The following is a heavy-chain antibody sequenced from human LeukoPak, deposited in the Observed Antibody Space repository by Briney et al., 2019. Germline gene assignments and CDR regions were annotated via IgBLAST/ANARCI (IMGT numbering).Heavy chain of an antibody. D-gene: IGHD3-22*01. V-gene: IGHV4-39*01. Sequence: PSETLSLTCTVSGGSISSYYWGWIRQPPGKGLEWIGSIYYSGSTYYNPSLKSRVTISVDTSKNQFSLKLSSVTAADTAVYYCARRDDSSGYYYFDYWGQGTLVTVSS. CDR1: GGSISSYY. CDR2: IYYSGST. J-gene: IGHJ4*02. CDR3: ARRDDSSGYYYFDY.